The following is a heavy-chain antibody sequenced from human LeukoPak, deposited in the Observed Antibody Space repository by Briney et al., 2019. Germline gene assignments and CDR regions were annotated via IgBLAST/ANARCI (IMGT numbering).Heavy chain of an antibody. D-gene: IGHD3-3*01. CDR2: INAGNGNT. Sequence: ASVKVSCKASGYTFTSYAMHWVRQAPGQRLEWMGWINAGNGNTKYSQKFQGRVTITRDTSASTAYMELSSLRSEDTAVYYCARARYDFWSGYYTAPYGMDVWGQGTTVTVSS. CDR1: GYTFTSYA. J-gene: IGHJ6*02. V-gene: IGHV1-3*01. CDR3: ARARYDFWSGYYTAPYGMDV.